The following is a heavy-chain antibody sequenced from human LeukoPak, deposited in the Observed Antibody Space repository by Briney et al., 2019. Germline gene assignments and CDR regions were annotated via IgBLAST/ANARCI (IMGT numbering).Heavy chain of an antibody. V-gene: IGHV3-21*01. D-gene: IGHD6-19*01. Sequence: GGSLRLSCAASGFTFSGYTMNWVRHAPGKGLEWVSSISVGSNYIYYADSVKGRFTISRDNAKNSLYLQMNSLRAEDTAVYYCASGIAVTSSFDFWGQGTLVTVSS. J-gene: IGHJ4*02. CDR1: GFTFSGYT. CDR2: ISVGSNYI. CDR3: ASGIAVTSSFDF.